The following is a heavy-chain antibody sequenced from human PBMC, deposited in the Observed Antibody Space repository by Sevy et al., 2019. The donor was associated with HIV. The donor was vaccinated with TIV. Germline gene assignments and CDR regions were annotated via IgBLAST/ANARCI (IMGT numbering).Heavy chain of an antibody. J-gene: IGHJ4*02. Sequence: LSLTCTVSGGSISSYYWSWIRQPAGKGLEWIGRIYTSGSTNYNPSLKSRVTMSVDTSKNQFSLKLSSVTAADTAVYYCARGAPYYYDSSGYYDYWGQGTLATVSS. D-gene: IGHD3-22*01. CDR2: IYTSGST. V-gene: IGHV4-4*07. CDR3: ARGAPYYYDSSGYYDY. CDR1: GGSISSYY.